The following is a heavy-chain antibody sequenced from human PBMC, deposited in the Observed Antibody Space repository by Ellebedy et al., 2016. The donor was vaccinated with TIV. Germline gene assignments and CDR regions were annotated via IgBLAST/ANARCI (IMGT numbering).Heavy chain of an antibody. D-gene: IGHD6-13*01. CDR3: ARDTRFIDQQHNWFDP. CDR2: ISSSGTPI. J-gene: IGHJ5*02. CDR1: GFIFSDYY. V-gene: IGHV3-11*01. Sequence: GGSLRLSCAASGFIFSDYYMTWIRQAPGKGLEWISYISSSGTPIYYADSVRGRFTISRDNAKNSLDQQMNSLRADDTAVYYCARDTRFIDQQHNWFDPWGQGTQVTVSS.